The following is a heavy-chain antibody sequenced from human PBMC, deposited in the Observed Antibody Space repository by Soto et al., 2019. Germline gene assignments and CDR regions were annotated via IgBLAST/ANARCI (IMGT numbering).Heavy chain of an antibody. Sequence: PGGSLRLSCAASGFIFSGSAMHWVRQASGKGLEGVGGIRSKDHSYATAYDASVKGRFTISRDDSKNTAYLQMNSLRAEVTAVYYCARDPIAVALFDYWGQGTLVTVSS. CDR2: IRSKDHSYAT. J-gene: IGHJ4*02. CDR3: ARDPIAVALFDY. V-gene: IGHV3-73*01. D-gene: IGHD6-19*01. CDR1: GFIFSGSA.